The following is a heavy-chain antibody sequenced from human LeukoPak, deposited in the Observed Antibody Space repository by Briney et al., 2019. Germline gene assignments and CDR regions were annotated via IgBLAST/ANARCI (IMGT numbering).Heavy chain of an antibody. CDR3: ASIYIAVAREYDAFDI. CDR1: GYTFTGYY. CDR2: VNPNSGGT. J-gene: IGHJ3*02. Sequence: GVSVTVSCKASGYTFTGYYMHCVRQAPGHGLEWMGLVNPNSGGTNYAQKSQGRVTMTRDTSISTAYMALSRLRSDDTAVYYCASIYIAVAREYDAFDIWGQGTMVTVSS. D-gene: IGHD6-19*01. V-gene: IGHV1-2*02.